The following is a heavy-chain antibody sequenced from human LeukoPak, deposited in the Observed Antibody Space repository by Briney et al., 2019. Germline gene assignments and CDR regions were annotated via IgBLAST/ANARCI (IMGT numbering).Heavy chain of an antibody. CDR3: AIDSSGFDY. Sequence: SVXVSCKXSGYTFTSYDINWVQQATGQGLEWMGWMNPNSGNTGYAQKFQGRVTMTRNTSISTAYMELSSLRSEDTAVYYCAIDSSGFDYWGQGTLVTVSS. D-gene: IGHD6-19*01. J-gene: IGHJ4*02. CDR2: MNPNSGNT. V-gene: IGHV1-8*01. CDR1: GYTFTSYD.